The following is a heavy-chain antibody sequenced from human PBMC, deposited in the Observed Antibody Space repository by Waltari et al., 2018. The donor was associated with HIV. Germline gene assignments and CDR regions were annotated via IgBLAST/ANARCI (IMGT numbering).Heavy chain of an antibody. D-gene: IGHD3-9*01. J-gene: IGHJ4*02. Sequence: VQLVESGGGSIKTGGSLRLSCARSGFSVRNHWMDWVRQGPGKGLVWVARINSDGGTRNYADAVKGRFVISRDNSRNTVYLQLNSVKVEDTAVYFCARASHYIEFSTFDGDYYFDLWGRGTRVAVSS. CDR1: GFSVRNHW. V-gene: IGHV3-74*01. CDR2: INSDGGTR. CDR3: ARASHYIEFSTFDGDYYFDL.